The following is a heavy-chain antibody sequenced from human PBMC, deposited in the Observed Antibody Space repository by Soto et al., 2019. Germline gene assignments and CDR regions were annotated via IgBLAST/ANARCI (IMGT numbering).Heavy chain of an antibody. D-gene: IGHD3-3*01. CDR2: IDTSGTKI. CDR1: GYTFSDYY. V-gene: IGHV3-11*01. J-gene: IGHJ4*02. CDR3: ALHYDMWSGYLSPVDY. Sequence: QVQLVESGGDLVKPGGSLRLSCAASGYTFSDYYMSWIRQAPGKGLEWISYIDTSGTKIYYADSVKGRFNITRDNAKNSLYLEMNSLRDEDTPVYYCALHYDMWSGYLSPVDYWGQVPLVTVSS.